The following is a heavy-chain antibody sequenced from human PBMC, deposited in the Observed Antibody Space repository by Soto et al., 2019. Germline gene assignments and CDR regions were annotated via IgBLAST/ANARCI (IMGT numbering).Heavy chain of an antibody. CDR1: GFTFSSYG. J-gene: IGHJ3*02. V-gene: IGHV3-30*18. CDR3: AKDLRKYGYDDAFDI. D-gene: IGHD5-18*01. Sequence: QVQLVESGGGVVQPGRSLRLSCAASGFTFSSYGMHWVRQAPGKGLEWVAVISYDGSNKYYADSVKGRFTISRDNSKNTLYLQMNSLRAEDTAVYYCAKDLRKYGYDDAFDIWGQGTMVTVSS. CDR2: ISYDGSNK.